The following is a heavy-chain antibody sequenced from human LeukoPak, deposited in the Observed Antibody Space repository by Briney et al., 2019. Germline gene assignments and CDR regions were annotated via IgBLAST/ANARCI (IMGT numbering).Heavy chain of an antibody. J-gene: IGHJ6*02. CDR1: GYTFTSYG. CDR3: ARNGYLPAAIYYYYYGMDV. D-gene: IGHD2-2*01. CDR2: ISAYNGNT. V-gene: IGHV1-18*01. Sequence: ASVKVSCKASGYTFTSYGISWVRQAPGQGLERMGWISAYNGNTNYAQKLQGRVTMTTDTSTSTAYMELRSLRSDDTAVYYCARNGYLPAAIYYYYYGMDVWGQGTTVTVSS.